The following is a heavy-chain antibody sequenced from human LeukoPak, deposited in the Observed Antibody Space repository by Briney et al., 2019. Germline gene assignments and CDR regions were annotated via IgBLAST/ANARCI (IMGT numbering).Heavy chain of an antibody. V-gene: IGHV3-23*01. Sequence: GGSLRLSCAPSGFTFSSYAMSWVRQAPGKGLEWVSSISDSGGSTYYADPVEGRFTISRDNSKNTLYLQMSSLRAEDTAIYYCAKGRYSSSQYLADHWGQGTLVTVSS. D-gene: IGHD6-6*01. CDR3: AKGRYSSSQYLADH. CDR1: GFTFSSYA. CDR2: ISDSGGST. J-gene: IGHJ4*02.